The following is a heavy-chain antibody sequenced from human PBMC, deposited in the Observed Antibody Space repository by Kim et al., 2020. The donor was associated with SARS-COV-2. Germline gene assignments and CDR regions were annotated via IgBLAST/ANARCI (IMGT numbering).Heavy chain of an antibody. CDR2: IYYSGST. CDR1: GGSISSGGYY. Sequence: SETLSLTCTVSGGSISSGGYYWSWIRQHPGKGLEWIGYIYYSGSTYYNPSLKSRVTISVDTSKNQFSLKLSSVTAADTAVYYCAREREEWLLSGNWFDPWGQGTLVTVSS. D-gene: IGHD3-3*01. V-gene: IGHV4-31*03. CDR3: AREREEWLLSGNWFDP. J-gene: IGHJ5*02.